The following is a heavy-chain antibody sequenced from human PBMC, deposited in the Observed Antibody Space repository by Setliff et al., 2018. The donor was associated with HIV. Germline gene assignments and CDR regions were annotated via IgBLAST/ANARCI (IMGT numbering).Heavy chain of an antibody. CDR1: GFNFKTYG. CDR3: AKGGYGGAYYVAGY. D-gene: IGHD5-18*01. Sequence: GGSLRLSCAASGFNFKTYGMTWVRQAPGKGLDWVAHIGSSNHGIHYTASVQGRFTVSRDNANNLLFLEMTNLEPGDTAMYYCAKGGYGGAYYVAGYWGQGTKVTVSS. J-gene: IGHJ4*02. CDR2: IGSSNHGI. V-gene: IGHV3-48*04.